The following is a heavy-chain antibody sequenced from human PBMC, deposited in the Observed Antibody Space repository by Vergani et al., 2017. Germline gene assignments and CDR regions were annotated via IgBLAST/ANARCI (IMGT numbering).Heavy chain of an antibody. CDR1: GYTFTSYD. Sequence: QVQLVQSGAEVKKPGASVKVSCKASGYTFTSYDINWVRQAPGQGLEWMGWISAYNGNTNYAQKLQGRVTMTTDTSTSTAYMELRSLRSDDTAVYYCARDSISGRNRPAHFDYWGQGTLVTVSS. CDR2: ISAYNGNT. V-gene: IGHV1-18*01. CDR3: ARDSISGRNRPAHFDY. J-gene: IGHJ4*02. D-gene: IGHD3-10*01.